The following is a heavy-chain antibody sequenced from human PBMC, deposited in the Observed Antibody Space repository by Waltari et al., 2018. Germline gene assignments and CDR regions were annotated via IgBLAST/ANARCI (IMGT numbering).Heavy chain of an antibody. Sequence: QVQLQQWGAGLLKPSETLSLTCAVYGGSFSGYYWSWIRQPPGKGLEWIGEINHSGSNNYNPSLKSRVTISVDTSKNQFSLKLSSVTAADTAVYYCASRRITGKPQVVGYFDYWGQGTLVTVSS. D-gene: IGHD1-20*01. CDR2: INHSGSN. V-gene: IGHV4-34*01. CDR1: GGSFSGYY. J-gene: IGHJ4*02. CDR3: ASRRITGKPQVVGYFDY.